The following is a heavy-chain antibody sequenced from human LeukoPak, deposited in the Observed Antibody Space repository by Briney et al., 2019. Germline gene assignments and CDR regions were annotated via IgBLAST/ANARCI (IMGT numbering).Heavy chain of an antibody. CDR3: AKDRGY. CDR2: ISGSGDTT. V-gene: IGHV3-23*01. CDR1: GFTFTTYA. J-gene: IGHJ4*02. Sequence: PGGSLRLSCAASGFTFTTYAMTWVRQAPGKGLEWVSAISGSGDTTYYADSVKGRITISRDNSKNALYLQMNSLRAEDTAVYYCAKDRGYWGQGSLVTVSS.